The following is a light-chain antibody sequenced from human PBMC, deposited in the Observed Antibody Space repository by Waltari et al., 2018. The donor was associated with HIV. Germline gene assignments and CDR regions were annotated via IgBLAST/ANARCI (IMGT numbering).Light chain of an antibody. V-gene: IGLV1-44*01. CDR2: SNN. J-gene: IGLJ2*01. CDR3: AAWDDSRNGEVI. CDR1: NSIRGRNS. Sequence: QSVLTQPPSASGTPGQRVTISCSGRNSIRGRNSVNWYQQVPGTAPKLLIYSNNQRPSGVPDRFSGSKSGNSASLAISGLRSEDEADYYCAAWDDSRNGEVIFGGGTKLTVL.